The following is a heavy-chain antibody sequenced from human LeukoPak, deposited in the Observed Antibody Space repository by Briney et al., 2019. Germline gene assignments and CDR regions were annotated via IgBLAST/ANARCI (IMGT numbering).Heavy chain of an antibody. CDR1: EFNFSGYW. V-gene: IGHV3-7*01. Sequence: GGSLRLSCAASEFNFSGYWMTWVRQAPGKGLEWVANIKKDGSEKYNVDSVKGRFTISRDNANKSLYLQMNSLRAEDTAVYYCARESKGRSKIDYWGQGTPVTVSS. J-gene: IGHJ4*02. D-gene: IGHD4-17*01. CDR3: ARESKGRSKIDY. CDR2: IKKDGSEK.